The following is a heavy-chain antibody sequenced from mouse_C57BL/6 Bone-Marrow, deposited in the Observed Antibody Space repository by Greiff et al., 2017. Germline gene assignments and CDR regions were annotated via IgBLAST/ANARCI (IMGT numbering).Heavy chain of an antibody. CDR1: GFTFSNYW. J-gene: IGHJ4*01. Sequence: EVKLEESGGGLVQPGGSMKLSCVASGFTFSNYWMNWVRQSPEKGLEWVAQIRLKSDNYATHYAESVKGRFTISRDDSKRSVYLQMNNLRAEDTGMYYGTEDYGSRGAMDYWGQGTSVTVSS. V-gene: IGHV6-3*01. CDR3: TEDYGSRGAMDY. D-gene: IGHD1-1*01. CDR2: IRLKSDNYAT.